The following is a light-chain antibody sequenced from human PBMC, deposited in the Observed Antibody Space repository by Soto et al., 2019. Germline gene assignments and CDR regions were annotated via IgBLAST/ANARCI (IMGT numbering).Light chain of an antibody. Sequence: QSALNQPASVSGSPGQSVTISCTGTSTDVGGHYYVSWYQHHPGKAPKLIIYDVTDRPSGVSHRFSASKSGNTASLTISRLQTEDEAYYYCTSYTSTSSYVAFGGGTKVTVL. CDR1: STDVGGHYY. CDR2: DVT. V-gene: IGLV2-14*01. J-gene: IGLJ2*01. CDR3: TSYTSTSSYVA.